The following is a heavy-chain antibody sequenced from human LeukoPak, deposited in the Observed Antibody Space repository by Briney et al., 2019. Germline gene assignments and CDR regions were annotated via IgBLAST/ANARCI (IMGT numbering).Heavy chain of an antibody. J-gene: IGHJ4*02. CDR2: INRDGSVK. V-gene: IGHV3-7*01. Sequence: GGSLRLSCAVSGPTFSDYWVTWVRQTPGKGLEFVANINRDGSVKNYVDSVKGRFTISRDNAKNSLYLQMTSLRVDDTAIYYCARDPGFSSFDYWGQGTLVTVSS. D-gene: IGHD5-12*01. CDR3: ARDPGFSSFDY. CDR1: GPTFSDYW.